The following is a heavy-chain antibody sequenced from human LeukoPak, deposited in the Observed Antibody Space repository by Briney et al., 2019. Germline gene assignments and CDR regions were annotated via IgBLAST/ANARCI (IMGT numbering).Heavy chain of an antibody. Sequence: GGSLRLSCAASGFTFSSYWMHWVRQASGKGLVWVSRINRDGSSTIYADSVKGRFSISRDNTKNILYLQMNSLRAEDTAIYYCARDDGGSCHPWGQGTLVTVSS. V-gene: IGHV3-74*01. D-gene: IGHD2-15*01. CDR3: ARDDGGSCHP. CDR1: GFTFSSYW. CDR2: INRDGSST. J-gene: IGHJ5*02.